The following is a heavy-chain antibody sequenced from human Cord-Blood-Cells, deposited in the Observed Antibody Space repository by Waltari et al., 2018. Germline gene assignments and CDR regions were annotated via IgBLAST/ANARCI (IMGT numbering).Heavy chain of an antibody. CDR1: GYTFTGYY. V-gene: IGHV1-2*04. CDR3: ASCGDSSGCGYGMDA. J-gene: IGHJ6*02. D-gene: IGHD6-19*01. CDR2: INPNSGGT. Sequence: QVQLVQSRAEVKKPGASVKVSCKASGYTFTGYYMNWVRQAPGQGLEWMGWINPNSGGTNYDQKFQGWVTMTRDTSISTAYKGLTRLRSDDTAVYYCASCGDSSGCGYGMDAWGQGTTVTVSS.